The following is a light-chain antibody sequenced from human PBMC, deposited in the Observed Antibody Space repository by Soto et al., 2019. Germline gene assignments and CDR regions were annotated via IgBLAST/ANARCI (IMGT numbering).Light chain of an antibody. CDR2: GAS. J-gene: IGKJ4*01. CDR1: QYLYNNY. V-gene: IGKV3-20*01. Sequence: EIVLTQSPDTLSLSPGERATLSCRASQYLYNNYLAWFQQKRGQAPRLLISGASSRATGIPDRFSGSGSGTDFTLTISRLEPEDFAVYYCQQYDSSRLTFGGGTKVEMK. CDR3: QQYDSSRLT.